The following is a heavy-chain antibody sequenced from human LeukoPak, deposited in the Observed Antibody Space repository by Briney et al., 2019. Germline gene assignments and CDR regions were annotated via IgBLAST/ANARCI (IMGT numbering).Heavy chain of an antibody. J-gene: IGHJ5*02. Sequence: ASVKVSCKASGYTFTSYGISWVRQAPGQGLEWMGWISAYNGNTNYAQKLQGRVTMTTDTSTSTAYMELRSLRSDDTAVYYCARDYSSSVVPAAMRENWFDPWGREPWSPSPQ. CDR2: ISAYNGNT. V-gene: IGHV1-18*01. CDR3: ARDYSSSVVPAAMRENWFDP. D-gene: IGHD2-2*01. CDR1: GYTFTSYG.